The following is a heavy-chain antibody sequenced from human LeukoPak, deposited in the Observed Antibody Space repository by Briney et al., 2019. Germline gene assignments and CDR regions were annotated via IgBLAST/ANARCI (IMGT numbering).Heavy chain of an antibody. D-gene: IGHD3-22*01. CDR3: AKGVYYYDSSGYYYTYYFDY. CDR1: GFTFSNYA. Sequence: GGSLTLSCSASGFTFSNYAMSWVRQAPGKGLEWVSAISGGGGSTYYAGSVQGRFTISRDNSKNTLNLQINSLRAEDTAVYYCAKGVYYYDSSGYYYTYYFDYWGQGILVTVSS. J-gene: IGHJ4*02. CDR2: ISGGGGST. V-gene: IGHV3-23*01.